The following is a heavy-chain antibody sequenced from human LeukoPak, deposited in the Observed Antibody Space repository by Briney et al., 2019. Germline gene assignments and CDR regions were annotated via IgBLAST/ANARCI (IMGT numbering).Heavy chain of an antibody. J-gene: IGHJ4*02. CDR3: ARDWGRLVSPRNLDY. V-gene: IGHV1-18*01. Sequence: ASVKVSCKASGYTFTSYGISWVRQAPGQGLEWMGWISAYNGNTNYAQKLQGRVTMTTDTSTSTAYMELRSLRSDDTAVYYCARDWGRLVSPRNLDYWGQGTLVTVSS. CDR1: GYTFTSYG. CDR2: ISAYNGNT. D-gene: IGHD6-19*01.